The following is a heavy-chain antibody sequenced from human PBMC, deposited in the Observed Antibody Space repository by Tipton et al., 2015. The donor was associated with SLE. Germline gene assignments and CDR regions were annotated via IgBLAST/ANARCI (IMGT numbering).Heavy chain of an antibody. Sequence: TLSLTCTLSGGSISTYYWSWIRQPTGKGLEWIGYIYYSGSTNYNPSLKSRVTISVDTSKNQFSLKLSSVTAADTAVYYCASLSQIAAWNYWGQGTLVTVSS. CDR2: IYYSGST. CDR3: ASLSQIAAWNY. J-gene: IGHJ4*02. V-gene: IGHV4-59*08. CDR1: GGSISTYY. D-gene: IGHD6-6*01.